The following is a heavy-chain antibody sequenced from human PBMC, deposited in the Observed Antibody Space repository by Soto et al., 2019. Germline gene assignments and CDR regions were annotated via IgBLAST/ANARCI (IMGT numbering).Heavy chain of an antibody. CDR2: IIPMFDIK. CDR3: AKEAGDH. J-gene: IGHJ4*02. V-gene: IGHV1-69*01. CDR1: GGNFNTYA. Sequence: QLQLVQSGAEGKERGSSVKISCKPSGGNFNTYALPWVRQAPGQGLEWIGGIIPMFDIKNVAQRFQGRVTLNADDSMTTAYMEMTSLRSDDTAVYYCAKEAGDHWGQGTLVTVSS. D-gene: IGHD3-10*01.